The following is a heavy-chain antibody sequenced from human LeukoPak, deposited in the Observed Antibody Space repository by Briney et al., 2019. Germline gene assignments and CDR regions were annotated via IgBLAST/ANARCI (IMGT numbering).Heavy chain of an antibody. Sequence: SQTLSLTCTLSGGSISSGDYYWSWIRQPPGKGLEWIGYIYYSQRTYYNPSLKSRVTISVDTSKNQFSLKLSSVTAADTAVYYCAREPLYPMVDYWGQGTLVTVSS. CDR2: IYYSQRT. CDR1: GGSISSGDYY. V-gene: IGHV4-30-4*08. CDR3: AREPLYPMVDY. J-gene: IGHJ4*02. D-gene: IGHD3-3*01.